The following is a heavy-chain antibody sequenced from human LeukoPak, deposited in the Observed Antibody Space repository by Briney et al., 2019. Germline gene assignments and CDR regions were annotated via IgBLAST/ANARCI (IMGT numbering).Heavy chain of an antibody. CDR2: IYYSGGT. D-gene: IGHD4-11*01. CDR1: GGSISSGDYY. J-gene: IGHJ4*02. CDR3: AKRRDSLGLQWGTFDY. Sequence: SETLSLTCTVSGGSISSGDYYWSWIRQPPGKGLEWIGYIYYSGGTYYNTSLKSRVTISVDRSKNHFSLNLNSVTAADTAVYYCAKRRDSLGLQWGTFDYWGQGTLVTVSS. V-gene: IGHV4-30-4*01.